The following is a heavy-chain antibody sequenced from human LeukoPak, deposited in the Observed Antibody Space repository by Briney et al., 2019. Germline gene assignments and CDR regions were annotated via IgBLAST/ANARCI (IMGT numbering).Heavy chain of an antibody. CDR1: GGSISSYY. CDR3: ARHEPGAAMVGRSYFDY. V-gene: IGHV4-59*01. CDR2: IYYSGST. J-gene: IGHJ4*02. D-gene: IGHD5-18*01. Sequence: KTSETLSLTCTVSGGSISSYYWSWIRQPPGKGLEWIGYIYYSGSTNYNPSLKSRVTISVDTSKNQFSLKLSSVTAADTAVYYCARHEPGAAMVGRSYFDYWGQGTLVTVSS.